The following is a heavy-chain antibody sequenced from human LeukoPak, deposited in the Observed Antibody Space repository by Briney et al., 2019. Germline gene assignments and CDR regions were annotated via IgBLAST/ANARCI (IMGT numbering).Heavy chain of an antibody. CDR3: ARGGGSYSEAFDI. D-gene: IGHD1-26*01. CDR1: GGSISSYY. V-gene: IGHV4-59*01. CDR2: IYYSGST. J-gene: IGHJ3*02. Sequence: PSETLSLTCTVSGGSISSYYWSWIRQPPGKGLEWIGYIYYSGSTNYNPSLKSRVTISVDTSKNQFSLKLSSVTAADTAVYYCARGGGSYSEAFDIWGQGTVVTVSS.